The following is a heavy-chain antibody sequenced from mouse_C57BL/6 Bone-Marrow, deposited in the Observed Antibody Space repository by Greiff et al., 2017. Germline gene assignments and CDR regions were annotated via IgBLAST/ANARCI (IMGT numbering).Heavy chain of an antibody. D-gene: IGHD2-4*01. CDR2: INYDGSST. J-gene: IGHJ2*01. Sequence: EVKLMESEGGLVQPGSSMKLSCTASGFTFSDYYMAWVRQVPEKGLEWVANINYDGSSTYYLDSLKSRFIISRDNAKNILYLQMSSLKSEDTATYYCARAYYDYVPTGFFDYWGQGTTLTVSS. CDR1: GFTFSDYY. V-gene: IGHV5-16*01. CDR3: ARAYYDYVPTGFFDY.